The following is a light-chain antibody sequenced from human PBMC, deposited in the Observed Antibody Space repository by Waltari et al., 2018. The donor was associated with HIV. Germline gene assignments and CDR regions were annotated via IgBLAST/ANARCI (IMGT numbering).Light chain of an antibody. V-gene: IGKV1-33*01. CDR3: QQYDYLSFT. Sequence: DIQLTQSPSSLSASVGARITITCQASQDIGIYLNWYQHKPGKAPKLLIYDTSNFEAGVPSRFSGWGSGTDFTLTIRSLQPEDVATYYCQQYDYLSFTFGPGTKVDIK. CDR2: DTS. CDR1: QDIGIY. J-gene: IGKJ3*01.